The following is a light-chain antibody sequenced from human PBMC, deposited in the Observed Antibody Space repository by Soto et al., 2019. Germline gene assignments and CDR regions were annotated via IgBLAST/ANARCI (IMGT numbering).Light chain of an antibody. V-gene: IGKV1-39*01. CDR2: ATS. J-gene: IGKJ5*01. CDR3: QQSYSTPYT. Sequence: DIQMTQSPSSLSTSVGDRVTITCRASQSISSYLTWYHKKPGKAPKLLIYATSSLQSGVPLRFSGSGSGTDFTLTISSLQPEDSATYYCQQSYSTPYTFGQGTRLEIK. CDR1: QSISSY.